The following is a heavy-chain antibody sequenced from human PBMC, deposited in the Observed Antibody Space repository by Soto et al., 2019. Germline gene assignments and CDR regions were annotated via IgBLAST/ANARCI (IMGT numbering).Heavy chain of an antibody. D-gene: IGHD3-10*01. Sequence: QVQLVQSGAEVKKPGSSVKVSCKASGGTFSSYAISWVRQAPGQGLEWMGGIIPIFGTANYAQKFQGRVSNTADESTSSAYLSLCSLRSEDTAVYYCARDQRERFGEYGMDVWGQGTTVIVSS. CDR2: IIPIFGTA. CDR1: GGTFSSYA. J-gene: IGHJ6*02. CDR3: ARDQRERFGEYGMDV. V-gene: IGHV1-69*12.